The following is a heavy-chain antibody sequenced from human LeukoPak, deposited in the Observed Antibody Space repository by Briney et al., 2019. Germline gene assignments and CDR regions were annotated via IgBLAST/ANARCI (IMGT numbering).Heavy chain of an antibody. CDR2: IYYSGST. CDR1: GGSISSGDYY. J-gene: IGHJ4*02. Sequence: PSQTLSLTRTVSGGSISSGDYYWSWVRQPPGKGLEWIGYIYYSGSTYYTPSLESRVTISVDTSRNQFSLKLSSVTAADTAVYYCARARNGYSNYFDYWGQGTLVTVSS. CDR3: ARARNGYSNYFDY. V-gene: IGHV4-30-4*01. D-gene: IGHD5-24*01.